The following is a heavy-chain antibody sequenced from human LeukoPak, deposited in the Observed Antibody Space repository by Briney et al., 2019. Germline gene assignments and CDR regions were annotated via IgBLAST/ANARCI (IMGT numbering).Heavy chain of an antibody. Sequence: PGGSLRLSCAASGFTFSSYGMHWVRQAPGKGLEWVAFIRYDGSNKYYADSVKGRFTISRDNSKNSLHLQMNSLRAEDTAVYYCARERPGSASAFDSWGQGTLVTVSS. J-gene: IGHJ4*02. CDR3: ARERPGSASAFDS. CDR1: GFTFSSYG. V-gene: IGHV3-30*02. CDR2: IRYDGSNK. D-gene: IGHD6-25*01.